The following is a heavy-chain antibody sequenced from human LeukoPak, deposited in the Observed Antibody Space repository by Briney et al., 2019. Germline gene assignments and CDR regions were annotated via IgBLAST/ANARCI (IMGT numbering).Heavy chain of an antibody. Sequence: PSQTLSLTCTVSGGSISSYYWSWIRHPPGKGLEWIGYIYYGGSTNYNPSLKSRVPISVDTSKNQFSLKLSSVTAADTAVYYWARGQHYDDSSGYYPLTLYYWGQGTLVTVYS. CDR1: GGSISSYY. V-gene: IGHV4-59*01. CDR3: ARGQHYDDSSGYYPLTLYY. CDR2: IYYGGST. D-gene: IGHD3-22*01. J-gene: IGHJ4*02.